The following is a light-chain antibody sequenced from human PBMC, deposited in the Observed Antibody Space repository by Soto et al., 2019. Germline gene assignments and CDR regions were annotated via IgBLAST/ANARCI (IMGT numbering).Light chain of an antibody. J-gene: IGLJ2*01. V-gene: IGLV2-14*03. CDR2: DVS. Sequence: QSVLTQPASVSGSPGQSITISCTGTSSDVGGYNYVSWYQQHPGKAPKVMIFDVSNRPSGVSNRFSGSKSGNTASLSISGLQAEDEAEYYCSSYASSRTVVFGGGTKVTVL. CDR3: SSYASSRTVV. CDR1: SSDVGGYNY.